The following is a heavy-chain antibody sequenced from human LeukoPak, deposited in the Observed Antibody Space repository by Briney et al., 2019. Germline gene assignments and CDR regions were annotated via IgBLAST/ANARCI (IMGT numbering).Heavy chain of an antibody. CDR3: ARTLSARDWFDP. CDR1: GGSISSYY. V-gene: IGHV4-4*07. D-gene: IGHD3-3*02. Sequence: SETLSLTCTLSGGSISSYYWSWIRQPAGKGLEWIGRIYTSGSTNYNPSLKSRVTMSVDTSKNRFSLRLSSVTAADTAVYYCARTLSARDWFDPWGQGTLVTVSS. J-gene: IGHJ5*02. CDR2: IYTSGST.